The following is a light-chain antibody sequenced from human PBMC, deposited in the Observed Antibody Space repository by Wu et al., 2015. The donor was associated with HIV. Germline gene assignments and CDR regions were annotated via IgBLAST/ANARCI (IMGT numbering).Light chain of an antibody. V-gene: IGKV3D-11*02. CDR2: DAS. J-gene: IGKJ5*01. Sequence: DIVLTQSPATLSLSPGETATLSCRASQSISNYLAWYQQRPGQAPRLLIYDASTRAPGVPARFSGSGAGTDFTLTIDSLEPEDFAVYYCQQRTTSIAFGQGTRLDLK. CDR3: QQRTTSIA. CDR1: QSISNY.